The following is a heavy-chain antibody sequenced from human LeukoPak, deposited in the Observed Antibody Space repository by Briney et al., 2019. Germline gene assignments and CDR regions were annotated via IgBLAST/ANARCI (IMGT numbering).Heavy chain of an antibody. CDR2: ISAGGSNT. CDR1: GFTFRTYA. V-gene: IGHV3-23*01. J-gene: IGHJ4*02. D-gene: IGHD3-3*01. Sequence: GGSLRLSCAASGFTFRTYAMSWVRQAPGKGLEWVSAISAGGSNTYYADSVKGRLTISRGNSKNTLYLQMNSLRAEDTAVYYCARDLRFLEWFFDYWGQGTLVTVSS. CDR3: ARDLRFLEWFFDY.